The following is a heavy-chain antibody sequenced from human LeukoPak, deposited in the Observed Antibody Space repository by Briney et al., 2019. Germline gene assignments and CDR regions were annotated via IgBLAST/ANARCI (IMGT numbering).Heavy chain of an antibody. CDR1: GGSISSYY. CDR2: IYYSGST. V-gene: IGHV4-59*01. CDR3: ARDSSGYYPDY. Sequence: SETLSLTCTVSGGSISSYYWSWIRQPPGKGLEWIEYIYYSGSTNYNPSLKSRVTISVGTSKKQFSLKLSSVTAADTAVYYCARDSSGYYPDYWGQGTLVTVSS. J-gene: IGHJ4*02. D-gene: IGHD3-22*01.